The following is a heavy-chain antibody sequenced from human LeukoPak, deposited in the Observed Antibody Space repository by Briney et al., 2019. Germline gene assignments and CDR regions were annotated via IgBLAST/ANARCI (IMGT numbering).Heavy chain of an antibody. CDR2: INPNSGGT. Sequence: ASVKVSCKASGYTFTGYYMHWVRQAPGQGLEWMGWINPNSGGTYYAQKFQGRVTMTRDTSISTAYMELSRLKSDDTAVYYCARDRRADILTGVFDYWGQGTLVTVSS. D-gene: IGHD3-9*01. CDR3: ARDRRADILTGVFDY. J-gene: IGHJ4*02. V-gene: IGHV1-2*02. CDR1: GYTFTGYY.